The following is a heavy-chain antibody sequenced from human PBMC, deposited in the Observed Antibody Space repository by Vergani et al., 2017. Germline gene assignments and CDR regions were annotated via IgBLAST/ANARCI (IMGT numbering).Heavy chain of an antibody. CDR1: GGSINTGAYY. J-gene: IGHJ4*02. Sequence: QVQLQESGPRLVRPSQTLSLTCTVPGGSINTGAYYWSWIRQPAGKGLEWIGRIYTSESTNYNPSLKSRVTMSVDTSKNQFSLKLSSVTAADTAVYYCAREYSSPVGFLAYWGQGTLVTVSS. V-gene: IGHV4-61*02. D-gene: IGHD6-13*01. CDR2: IYTSEST. CDR3: AREYSSPVGFLAY.